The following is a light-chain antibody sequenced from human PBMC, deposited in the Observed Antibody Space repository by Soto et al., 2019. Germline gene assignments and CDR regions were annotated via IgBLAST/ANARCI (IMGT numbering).Light chain of an antibody. CDR1: HTISSSY. J-gene: IGKJ1*01. Sequence: ENVLTQSPGTLSLSPGQRATLSCRASHTISSSYLAWYQQKPGQAPRLLIYAISDRATGVPDRFRGSGSGTDFNLTITRLEPEDFAVYFCQQYYSSPRTFGQGTKVEIK. CDR3: QQYYSSPRT. V-gene: IGKV3-20*01. CDR2: AIS.